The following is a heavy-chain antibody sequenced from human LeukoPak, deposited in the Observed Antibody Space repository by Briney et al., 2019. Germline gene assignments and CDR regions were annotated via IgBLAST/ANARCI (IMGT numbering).Heavy chain of an antibody. J-gene: IGHJ3*02. D-gene: IGHD6-13*01. CDR2: IYYSGST. CDR1: GGSVTSGNYY. CDR3: ARENRATAGLDAFAI. V-gene: IGHV4-61*01. Sequence: SETLSLTCTVSGGSVTSGNYYWSWIRQPPGKGLEWIGYIYYSGSTNYNPSLKSRVTMSLDTSKNQFSLKLSSVTAADTALYYCARENRATAGLDAFAIWGLGTMVIVSS.